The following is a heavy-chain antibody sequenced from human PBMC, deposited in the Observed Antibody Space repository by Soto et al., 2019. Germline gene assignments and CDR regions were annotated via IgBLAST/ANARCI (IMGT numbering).Heavy chain of an antibody. V-gene: IGHV4-34*01. CDR3: ARDHLIGDYEWLGDWFDP. CDR2: INHSGST. Sequence: QVQLQQWGAGLLKPSETLSLTCAVYGGSFSGYYWSWIRQPPGKGLEWIGEINHSGSTNYNPSLKSRVTISVDTSKNQFSLKLSSVTTADTAVYYCARDHLIGDYEWLGDWFDPWGQGTLVTVSS. D-gene: IGHD4-17*01. J-gene: IGHJ5*02. CDR1: GGSFSGYY.